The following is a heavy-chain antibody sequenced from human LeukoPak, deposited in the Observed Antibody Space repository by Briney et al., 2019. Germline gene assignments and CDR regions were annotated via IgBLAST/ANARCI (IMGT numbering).Heavy chain of an antibody. CDR3: ATPGSGSYSEYFQH. CDR2: IYYSGGT. D-gene: IGHD1-26*01. Sequence: SETLSLTCTVSGGSISSGGYYWSWIRQPPGKGLEWIGYIYYSGGTNYNPSLKSRVTISVDTSKNQFSLKLSSVTAADTAVYYCATPGSGSYSEYFQHWGQGTLVTVSS. J-gene: IGHJ1*01. V-gene: IGHV4-61*08. CDR1: GGSISSGGYY.